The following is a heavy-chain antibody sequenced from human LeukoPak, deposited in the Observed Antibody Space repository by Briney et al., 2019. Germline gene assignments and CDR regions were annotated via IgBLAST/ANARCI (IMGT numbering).Heavy chain of an antibody. D-gene: IGHD3-22*01. V-gene: IGHV1-2*02. CDR2: INPNSGVT. Sequence: ASVKVSCKASGYTFTGYYMHWVRQAPGQGLEWMGWINPNSGVTNYAQKFQGRVTMTRDTSISTAYMELSRLRPDDTAVYYCARVMWLPTDAFDIWGQGTMVTVSS. J-gene: IGHJ3*02. CDR1: GYTFTGYY. CDR3: ARVMWLPTDAFDI.